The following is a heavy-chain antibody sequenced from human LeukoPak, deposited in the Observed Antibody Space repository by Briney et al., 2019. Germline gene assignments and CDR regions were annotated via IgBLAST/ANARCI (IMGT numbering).Heavy chain of an antibody. CDR3: ARLGYCSSTSCSLGFDY. J-gene: IGHJ4*02. Sequence: PSETLSLTCAVYGGSFSGYYWSWIRQPPGKGLEWIGEINHSGSTNYNPSLKSRVTISVDTSKNQFSLKLSSVTAADTAVYYCARLGYCSSTSCSLGFDYWGQGTLVTVSS. CDR1: GGSFSGYY. D-gene: IGHD2-2*01. V-gene: IGHV4-34*01. CDR2: INHSGST.